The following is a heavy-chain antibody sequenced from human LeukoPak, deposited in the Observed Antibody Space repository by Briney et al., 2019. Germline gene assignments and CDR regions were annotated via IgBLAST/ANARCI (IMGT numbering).Heavy chain of an antibody. D-gene: IGHD3-9*01. V-gene: IGHV3-23*01. J-gene: IGHJ4*02. CDR2: IDKIGVGT. CDR3: ARGANYVILTGYLDY. CDR1: GFTFSSFA. Sequence: PGGTLRLSCAASGFTFSSFAMSWIRQAPGKGLEWVSSIDKIGVGTYYADSVRGRFTISRDNSKNTLFLQMNSLRAEDTAVYYCARGANYVILTGYLDYWGQGTLVTVSS.